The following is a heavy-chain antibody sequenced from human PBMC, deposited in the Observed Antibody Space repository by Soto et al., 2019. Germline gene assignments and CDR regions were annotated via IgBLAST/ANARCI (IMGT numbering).Heavy chain of an antibody. Sequence: ASETLSVTCTVSGDSINSADYFWSWIRQPPGKGLEWIGYIYYSWTTYYNPSLESRVTISVDTSKDHFSLKLSSVTDADKAVYYCAARVGHYDSSGYYHHGVFNYCGQRTRGTVSS. V-gene: IGHV4-30-4*01. D-gene: IGHD3-22*01. CDR2: IYYSWTT. CDR1: GDSINSADYF. J-gene: IGHJ4*02. CDR3: AARVGHYDSSGYYHHGVFNY.